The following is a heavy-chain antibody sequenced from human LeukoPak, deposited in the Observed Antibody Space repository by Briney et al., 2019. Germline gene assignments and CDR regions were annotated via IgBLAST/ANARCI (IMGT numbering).Heavy chain of an antibody. Sequence: PGGSLRLSCAASGFTVSSNYMSWVRQAPGKGLEWVSVIYSGGSTYYADSVKGRFTISRDNSKNTLYLQMNSLRAEDTAVYYCARDPAWGVTKPLLTDPNYYYYYGMDVWGQGTTVTVSS. J-gene: IGHJ6*02. CDR3: ARDPAWGVTKPLLTDPNYYYYYGMDV. CDR1: GFTVSSNY. D-gene: IGHD3-10*01. CDR2: IYSGGST. V-gene: IGHV3-66*01.